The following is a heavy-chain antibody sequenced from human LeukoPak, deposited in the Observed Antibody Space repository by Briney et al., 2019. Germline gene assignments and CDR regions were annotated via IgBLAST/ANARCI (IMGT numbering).Heavy chain of an antibody. V-gene: IGHV4-59*04. D-gene: IGHD5-18*01. Sequence: PSETLSLTCTVSGGSISSYYWSWIRQPPGKGLEWIGYIYYSGSTYYNPSLKSRVTISVDRSKNQFSLKLSSVTVADTAVYYCASADTAMVDGFDYWGQGTLVTVSS. CDR3: ASADTAMVDGFDY. CDR2: IYYSGST. CDR1: GGSISSYY. J-gene: IGHJ4*02.